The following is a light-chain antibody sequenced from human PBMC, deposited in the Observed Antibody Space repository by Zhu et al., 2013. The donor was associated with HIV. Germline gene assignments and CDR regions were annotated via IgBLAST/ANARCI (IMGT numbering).Light chain of an antibody. CDR1: QSVSSTY. CDR2: DTS. V-gene: IGKV3-20*01. CDR3: QQYGRTPYT. Sequence: ENVLTQSPGTLSLSPGERATLSCRASQSVSSTYLAWYQQKPGQAPRLLIYDTSNRATGVPARFSGSGSGTDFTLTISRLEPEDFAVYYCQQYGRTPYTFGQGTKLEI. J-gene: IGKJ2*01.